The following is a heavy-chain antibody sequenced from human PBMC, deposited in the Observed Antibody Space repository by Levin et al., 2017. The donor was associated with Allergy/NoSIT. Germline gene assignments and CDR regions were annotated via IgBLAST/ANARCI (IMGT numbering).Heavy chain of an antibody. CDR2: ISSSGSTI. D-gene: IGHD3-10*01. V-gene: IGHV3-11*01. CDR1: GFTFSDYY. Sequence: PGGSLRLSCAASGFTFSDYYMSWIRQAPGKGLEWVSYISSSGSTIYYADSVKGRFTISRDNAKNSLYLQMNSLRAEDTAVYYCARDRVYYYGSGSYAAGDDYGMDVWGQGTTVTVSS. J-gene: IGHJ6*02. CDR3: ARDRVYYYGSGSYAAGDDYGMDV.